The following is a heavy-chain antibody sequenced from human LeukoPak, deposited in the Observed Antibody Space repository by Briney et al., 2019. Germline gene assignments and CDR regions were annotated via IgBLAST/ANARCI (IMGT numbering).Heavy chain of an antibody. CDR1: GYTFTSYY. D-gene: IGHD2-2*01. CDR3: ARAGDIVVVPAALGSYYYYGMDV. J-gene: IGHJ6*02. Sequence: ASVKVSCKASGYTFTSYYMHWVRQAPGQGLEWMGIINPSGGSTSYAQKFQGRVTMTRDTSTSTVYMELSSLRSEDTAVYYCARAGDIVVVPAALGSYYYYGMDVWGQGTTVTVSS. CDR2: INPSGGST. V-gene: IGHV1-46*01.